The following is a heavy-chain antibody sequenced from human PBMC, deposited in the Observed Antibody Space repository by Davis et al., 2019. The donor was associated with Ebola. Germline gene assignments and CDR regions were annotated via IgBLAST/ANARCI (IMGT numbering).Heavy chain of an antibody. J-gene: IGHJ6*02. CDR3: GPTGRLTYGLDV. V-gene: IGHV3-23*01. D-gene: IGHD1-26*01. CDR1: GFTFSSYA. CDR2: IGVNDVET. Sequence: GESLKISCAASGFTFSSYAMSWVRQAPGRGLEWISTIGVNDVETFYADSVKGRFTISRDSSQNAVYLQMNSLRAEDTAVYFCGPTGRLTYGLDVWGQGTTVTVSS.